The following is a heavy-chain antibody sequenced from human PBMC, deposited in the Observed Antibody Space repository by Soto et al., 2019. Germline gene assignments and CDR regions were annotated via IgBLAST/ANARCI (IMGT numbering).Heavy chain of an antibody. CDR3: ARLEGLATISYYFDY. D-gene: IGHD3-9*01. Sequence: QLQLQESGPGLVKPSETLSLTCSVSGDSINSDNYYWGWIRQPPGKALEWPGSIYYRGNTYYNPSLKTRVTISLDKSKSQFSLKLNSVTAADSAVYFCARLEGLATISYYFDYWGQGTLVTVSS. CDR2: IYYRGNT. CDR1: GDSINSDNYY. V-gene: IGHV4-39*01. J-gene: IGHJ4*02.